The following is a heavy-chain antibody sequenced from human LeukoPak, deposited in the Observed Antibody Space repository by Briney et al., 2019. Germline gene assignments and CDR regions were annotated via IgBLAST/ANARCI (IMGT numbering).Heavy chain of an antibody. Sequence: SETLSLTCTVSGGSISSSSYYWGWIRQPPGKGLEWIGSIYYSGSTYYNPSLKSRVTISVDTSKNQFSLKLSAVTAADTAVYYCARTYRGYSYGYFFDYWGQGTLVTVSS. CDR1: GGSISSSSYY. CDR3: ARTYRGYSYGYFFDY. CDR2: IYYSGST. D-gene: IGHD5-18*01. V-gene: IGHV4-39*01. J-gene: IGHJ4*02.